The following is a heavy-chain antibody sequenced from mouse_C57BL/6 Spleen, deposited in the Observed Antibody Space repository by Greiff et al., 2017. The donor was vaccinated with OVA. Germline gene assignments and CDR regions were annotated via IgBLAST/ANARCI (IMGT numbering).Heavy chain of an antibody. CDR3: ARGYGSRDWYLDV. Sequence: EVQRVESVAELVRPGASVKLSCTASGFNIKNTYMHWVKQRPEQGLEWIGRIDPANGNTKYAPKFQGKATITADKSSNTAYMQLRSLPSEDTDIYYCARGYGSRDWYLDVWGTGTTVTVSS. V-gene: IGHV14-3*01. CDR1: GFNIKNTY. D-gene: IGHD1-1*01. CDR2: IDPANGNT. J-gene: IGHJ1*03.